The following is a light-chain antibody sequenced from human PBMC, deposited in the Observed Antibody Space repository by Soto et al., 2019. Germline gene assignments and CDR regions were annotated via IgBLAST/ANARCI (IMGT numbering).Light chain of an antibody. CDR1: NIGRKS. CDR2: DDS. CDR3: QVWDSSSDHYV. V-gene: IGLV3-21*02. Sequence: SYELTQPPSVSVAPGQTARITCGGNNIGRKSVHWYQQMPGQAPVVVVYDDSDRPSGIPERFSGSNSGNTATLTISRVEAGHEADYYCQVWDSSSDHYVFGSGTQLPVL. J-gene: IGLJ1*01.